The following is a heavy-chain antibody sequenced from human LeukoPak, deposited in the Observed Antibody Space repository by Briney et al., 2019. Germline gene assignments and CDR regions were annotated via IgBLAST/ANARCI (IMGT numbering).Heavy chain of an antibody. J-gene: IGHJ4*02. D-gene: IGHD3-3*01. CDR3: ASLSITIFGVVPDFDY. Sequence: GGSLRLSCAASGFTFSSYSMNWVRQAPGKGLEWVSSISSSSSYIYYADSVNGRFSISRDNARNSLYLQMNSLTAEDTAVYYCASLSITIFGVVPDFDYWGQGTLVTVSS. CDR1: GFTFSSYS. CDR2: ISSSSSYI. V-gene: IGHV3-21*01.